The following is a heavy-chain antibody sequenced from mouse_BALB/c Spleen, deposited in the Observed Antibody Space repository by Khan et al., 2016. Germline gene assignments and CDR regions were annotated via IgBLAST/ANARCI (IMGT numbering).Heavy chain of an antibody. CDR2: ISYSGGA. V-gene: IGHV3-8*02. J-gene: IGHJ1*01. Sequence: EVQLQESGPSLVKPSQTLSLTCSVTGDSITSGYWNWIRKFPGNKLDYMGYISYSGGAYYNPSLKSRISITRDTSKNQYYLQLNSVTTEDTATSYCAIYGGDWNFDVWGAGTTVTVSS. CDR3: AIYGGDWNFDV. CDR1: GDSITSGY.